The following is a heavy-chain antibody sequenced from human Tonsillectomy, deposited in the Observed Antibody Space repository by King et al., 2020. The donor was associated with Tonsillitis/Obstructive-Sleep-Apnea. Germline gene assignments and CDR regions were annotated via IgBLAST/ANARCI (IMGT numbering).Heavy chain of an antibody. CDR3: ATAPHDYGDYVPFDY. J-gene: IGHJ4*02. CDR1: GYTVSELS. Sequence: QLVQSGAEVKKPGDSVKVSCKGSGYTVSELSMHWVRQAPGKGLEWMGGFDPEDGETIYAQKFQGRVTMTEDTSTDTAYMELSSLRSEDTAVYYCATAPHDYGDYVPFDYWGQGTLVTVSS. V-gene: IGHV1-24*01. CDR2: FDPEDGET. D-gene: IGHD4-17*01.